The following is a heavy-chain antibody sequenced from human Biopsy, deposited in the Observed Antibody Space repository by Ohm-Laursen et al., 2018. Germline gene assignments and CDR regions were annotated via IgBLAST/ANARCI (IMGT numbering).Heavy chain of an antibody. CDR2: ISSSGNTE. CDR1: GFSFADYY. D-gene: IGHD6-13*01. Sequence: GSLRLSCAANGFSFADYYMSWIRQAPGKGLDWVSYISSSGNTEKYADSVKGRFTISRDNAKQSVHLQMNSLRAEDTAVYYCVTEVGGVSSWYNNWGQGTLVTVS. V-gene: IGHV3-11*01. J-gene: IGHJ4*02. CDR3: VTEVGGVSSWYNN.